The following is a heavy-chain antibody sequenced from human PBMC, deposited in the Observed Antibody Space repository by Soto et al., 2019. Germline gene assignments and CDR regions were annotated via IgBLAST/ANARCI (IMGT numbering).Heavy chain of an antibody. D-gene: IGHD2-2*01. J-gene: IGHJ4*02. Sequence: GGSLRLSFAASGFTFSIYAIHWVRQAPGKGLEWVAIIWFDGSNKYYADSVKGRFSITRDNSKNTLFLQMDSLRAEDMYFYYWAREQLPVGSTYYDYWGQGTLVTVSS. CDR1: GFTFSIYA. CDR2: IWFDGSNK. CDR3: AREQLPVGSTYYDY. V-gene: IGHV3-33*01.